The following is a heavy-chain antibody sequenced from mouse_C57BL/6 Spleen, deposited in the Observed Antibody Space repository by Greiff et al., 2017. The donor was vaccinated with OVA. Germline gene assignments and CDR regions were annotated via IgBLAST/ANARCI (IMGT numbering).Heavy chain of an antibody. V-gene: IGHV5-12*01. CDR1: GFTFSDYY. D-gene: IGHD2-3*01. CDR3: ARRGLLNYAMDY. CDR2: ISNGGGST. J-gene: IGHJ4*01. Sequence: EVQLVESGGGLVQPGGSLKLSCAASGFTFSDYYMYWVRQTPEKRLEWVAYISNGGGSTYYPDTVKGRFTISRDNAKNTLYLQMSRLKSEDTAMYYCARRGLLNYAMDYWGQGTSVTVSS.